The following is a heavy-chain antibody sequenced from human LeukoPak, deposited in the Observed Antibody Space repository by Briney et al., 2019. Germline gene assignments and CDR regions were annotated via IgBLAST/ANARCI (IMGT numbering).Heavy chain of an antibody. V-gene: IGHV3-30-3*01. CDR3: AKDRPTRTEPATYGFYAFDI. CDR1: GFTFSSYA. D-gene: IGHD1-26*01. CDR2: ISYDGSNK. J-gene: IGHJ3*02. Sequence: GGSLRLSCAASGFTFSSYAMHWVRQAPGKGLEWVAVISYDGSNKYYADSVKGRFTISRDNSKNTLYLQMNSLRAEDTAVYYCAKDRPTRTEPATYGFYAFDIWGQGTMVTVSS.